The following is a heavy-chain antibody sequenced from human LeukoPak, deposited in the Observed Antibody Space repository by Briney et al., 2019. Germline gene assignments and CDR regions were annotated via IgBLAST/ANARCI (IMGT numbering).Heavy chain of an antibody. Sequence: ASVKVSCKASGYTFTSYAISWVRQAPGQGLEWMGRIIPILGIANYAQKFQGRVTITADKSTSTAYMELSSLRSEDTAVYYCARNANSSSWYYFGYWGQGTLVTVSS. CDR3: ARNANSSSWYYFGY. V-gene: IGHV1-69*04. CDR1: GYTFTSYA. CDR2: IIPILGIA. D-gene: IGHD6-13*01. J-gene: IGHJ4*02.